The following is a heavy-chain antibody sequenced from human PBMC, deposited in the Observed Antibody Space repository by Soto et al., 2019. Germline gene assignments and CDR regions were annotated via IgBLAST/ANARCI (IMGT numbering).Heavy chain of an antibody. CDR3: AIDDEGGSDCDLGY. V-gene: IGHV3-30-3*01. J-gene: IGHJ4*02. CDR1: GFTLSSDA. D-gene: IGHD1-26*01. CDR2: ILSDGSKK. Sequence: QVQLVESGGGVVQPGRSLRLSCAVSGFTLSSDAMHWVRQAPGKGLAWVALILSDGSKKYYADSVKGRFTTSRDNSKNPMYLQMNSLSVEATGLYYCAIDDEGGSDCDLGYWGQRALVTVSS.